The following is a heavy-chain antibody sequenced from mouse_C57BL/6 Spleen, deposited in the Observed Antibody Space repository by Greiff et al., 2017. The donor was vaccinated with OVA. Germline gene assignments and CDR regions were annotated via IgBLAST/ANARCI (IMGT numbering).Heavy chain of an antibody. CDR3: AREGPFPYYAMDY. CDR2: INYDGSST. V-gene: IGHV5-16*01. Sequence: EVQRVESAGGLVQPGRSLKLSCTASGFTFSDYYMAWVRQVPEKGLEWVANINYDGSSTYYLDSLKSRFIISRDNAKNILYLQMSSLKSEDTATYYCAREGPFPYYAMDYWGQGTSVTVSS. CDR1: GFTFSDYY. J-gene: IGHJ4*01.